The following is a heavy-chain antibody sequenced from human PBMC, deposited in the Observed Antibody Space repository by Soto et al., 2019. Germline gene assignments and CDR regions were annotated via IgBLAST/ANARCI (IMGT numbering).Heavy chain of an antibody. CDR2: ISSSSSYI. CDR1: GFTFSSYS. V-gene: IGHV3-21*01. D-gene: IGHD6-13*01. CDR3: ARDVLPSTGYSSSWYDY. J-gene: IGHJ4*02. Sequence: PGGSLRLSCAASGFTFSSYSMNWVRQAPGKGLEWVSSISSSSSYIYYADSVKGRFTISRDNAKNSLYLQMNSLRAEDTAVYYCARDVLPSTGYSSSWYDYWGQGTLVTVSS.